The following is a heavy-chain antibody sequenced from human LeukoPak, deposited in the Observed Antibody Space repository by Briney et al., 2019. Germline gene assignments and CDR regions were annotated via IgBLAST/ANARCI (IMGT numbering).Heavy chain of an antibody. J-gene: IGHJ4*02. V-gene: IGHV4-4*07. CDR1: GGSISSYY. CDR2: IYTSGGT. CDR3: AREDTAMVTY. D-gene: IGHD5-18*01. Sequence: SETLSLTCTVSGGSISSYYWSWIRQPAGKGREWIWRIYTSGGTNYNPSLKSRVTMSVDTSKNQFSLKLSSVTAADTAVYYCAREDTAMVTYWGQGTLVTVSS.